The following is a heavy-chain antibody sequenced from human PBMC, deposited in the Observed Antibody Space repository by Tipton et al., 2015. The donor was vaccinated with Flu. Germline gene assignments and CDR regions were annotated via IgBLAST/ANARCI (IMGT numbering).Heavy chain of an antibody. V-gene: IGHV1-2*06. D-gene: IGHD3-3*01. CDR2: INPNSGGT. Sequence: QLVQSGAEVKKPGASVKVSCKASGYTFTGYYMHWVRQAPGHGLEWMGRINPNSGGTNYAQKFQGRVTMTRDTSISTAYMELSRLRSDDTAVYYCARAKVGSGYYYYYYGMDVWGQGTTVTVSS. J-gene: IGHJ6*02. CDR3: ARAKVGSGYYYYYYGMDV. CDR1: GYTFTGYY.